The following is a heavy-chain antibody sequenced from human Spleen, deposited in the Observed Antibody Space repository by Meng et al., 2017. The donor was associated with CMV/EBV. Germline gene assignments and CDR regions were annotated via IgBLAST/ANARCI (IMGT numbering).Heavy chain of an antibody. CDR1: GYTFTDYY. J-gene: IGHJ4*02. D-gene: IGHD5-12*01. CDR3: VGATTY. Sequence: ASVKVSCKASGYTFTDYYLHWVRQAPGQGLEWMGWISAYNGNTNYAQKLQGRVTMTTDTSTSTAYMELRSLRSDDTAVYYCVGATTYWGQGTLVTVSS. V-gene: IGHV1-18*04. CDR2: ISAYNGNT.